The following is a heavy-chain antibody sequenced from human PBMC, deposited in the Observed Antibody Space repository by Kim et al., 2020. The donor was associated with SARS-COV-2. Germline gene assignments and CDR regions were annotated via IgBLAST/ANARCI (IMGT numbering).Heavy chain of an antibody. D-gene: IGHD7-27*01. V-gene: IGHV3-48*01. Sequence: IWYADSVKGRFTISRDNGQKSVYLQMNNLGGEDTAIYYCVRDRNWACEDWGQGALVTVSS. CDR2: I. J-gene: IGHJ4*02. CDR3: VRDRNWACED.